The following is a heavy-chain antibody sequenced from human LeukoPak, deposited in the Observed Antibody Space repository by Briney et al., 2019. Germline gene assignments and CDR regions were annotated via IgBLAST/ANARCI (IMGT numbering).Heavy chain of an antibody. Sequence: AASVKVSCKASGYTFTSYAMHWVRQAPGQRLEWMGWINAGNGNTKYSQKFQGRVTITRDTSASTAYMELSSLRSEDTAVYYCAREGVVIASDPFDYWGQGTLVTVSS. V-gene: IGHV1-3*01. CDR1: GYTFTSYA. CDR2: INAGNGNT. J-gene: IGHJ4*02. CDR3: AREGVVIASDPFDY. D-gene: IGHD3-3*01.